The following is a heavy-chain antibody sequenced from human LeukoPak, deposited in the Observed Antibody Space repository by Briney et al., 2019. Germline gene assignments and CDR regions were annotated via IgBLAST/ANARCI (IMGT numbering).Heavy chain of an antibody. J-gene: IGHJ4*02. CDR3: ARRAPAYSSSSVVFDY. CDR1: GGSISSYY. CDR2: IYTSGST. D-gene: IGHD6-6*01. Sequence: SETLSLTCTVSGGSISSYYWSWIRQPPGKGLEWIGYIYTSGSTNYNPSLRSRVTISVDTSKNQFSLKLSSVTAADTAVYYCARRAPAYSSSSVVFDYWGQGTLVTVSS. V-gene: IGHV4-4*09.